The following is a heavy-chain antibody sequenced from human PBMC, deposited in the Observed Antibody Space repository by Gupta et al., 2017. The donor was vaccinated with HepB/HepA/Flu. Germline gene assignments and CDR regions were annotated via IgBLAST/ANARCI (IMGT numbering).Heavy chain of an antibody. CDR3: ARDRKDKVMRDFDY. CDR1: SLTLHTYS. Sequence: EVQLVESGGGLVKPGGSLTPSRLASSLTLHTYSMTWVRQAPGKGLEWVSSITSGNTYIYYAESVKGRFTISRDNAKNSLYLLMNSLRADDTAIYYCARDRKDKVMRDFDYWGQGSLVVVSS. CDR2: ITSGNTYI. V-gene: IGHV3-21*01. J-gene: IGHJ4*02. D-gene: IGHD5-18*01.